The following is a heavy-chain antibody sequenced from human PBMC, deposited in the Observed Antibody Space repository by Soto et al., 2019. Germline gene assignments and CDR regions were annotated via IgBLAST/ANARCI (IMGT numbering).Heavy chain of an antibody. Sequence: QVQLQESGPGLVKPSQTLSLTCTVSGGSIISGGYYWSWIRQHPGKVLEWIVYIYYSGSTYYNPSIKRRVTISVDTSKNQFSLKLSAVTAADTAVYYCAGGSRRDGYNRNGMDVWGQGTTVTFSS. CDR1: GGSIISGGYY. D-gene: IGHD5-12*01. J-gene: IGHJ6*02. CDR2: IYYSGST. CDR3: AGGSRRDGYNRNGMDV. V-gene: IGHV4-31*03.